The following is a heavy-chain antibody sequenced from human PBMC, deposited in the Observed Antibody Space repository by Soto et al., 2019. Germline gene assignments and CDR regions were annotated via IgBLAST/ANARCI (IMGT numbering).Heavy chain of an antibody. J-gene: IGHJ6*02. CDR3: ASSGGSGYYYYYGMDV. Sequence: QVQRVQSGAEVKKPGSSVKVSCKASGGTFSSYAISWVRQAPGQGLEWMGGIIPIFGTANYAQKFQGRVTITADESTSTAYMELSSLRSEDMAVHYCASSGGSGYYYYYGMDVWGQGTTVTVSS. CDR1: GGTFSSYA. V-gene: IGHV1-69*01. D-gene: IGHD2-15*01. CDR2: IIPIFGTA.